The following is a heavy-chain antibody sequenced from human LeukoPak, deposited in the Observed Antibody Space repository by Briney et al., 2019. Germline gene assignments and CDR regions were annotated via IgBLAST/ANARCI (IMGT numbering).Heavy chain of an antibody. J-gene: IGHJ6*03. CDR3: ATATYYYGSGSYTYYYYYMDV. CDR1: GYTLTELS. Sequence: ASVKVSCKVSGYTLTELSMHWVRQAPGKGLEWMGGSDPEDGVTIYAQKFQGRVTMTEDTSTDTAYMELSSLRSEDTAVYYCATATYYYGSGSYTYYYYYMDVWGKGTTVTVSS. D-gene: IGHD3-10*01. CDR2: SDPEDGVT. V-gene: IGHV1-24*01.